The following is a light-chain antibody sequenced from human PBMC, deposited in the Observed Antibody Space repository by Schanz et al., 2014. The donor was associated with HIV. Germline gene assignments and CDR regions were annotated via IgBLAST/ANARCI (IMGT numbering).Light chain of an antibody. CDR3: AAWDVNLNGPV. CDR1: SSDVGGYKF. J-gene: IGLJ2*01. V-gene: IGLV2-11*01. CDR2: DVS. Sequence: QSALTQPASLSGSPGQSITISCTGTSSDVGGYKFVSWYQQHPGKAPKLMIYDVSKRPSGVPDRFSGSKSGTSASLAISGXXLDDEADYYCAAWDVNLNGPVFGGGTKLTVL.